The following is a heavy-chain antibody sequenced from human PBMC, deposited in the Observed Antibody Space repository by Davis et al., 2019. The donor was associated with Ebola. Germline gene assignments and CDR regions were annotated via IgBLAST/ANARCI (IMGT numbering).Heavy chain of an antibody. J-gene: IGHJ4*02. CDR2: IKSKTDGGTT. Sequence: GGSLRLSCAASGFTFSNAWMSWVRQAPGKGLEWVGRIKSKTDGGTTDYAAPVKGRFTISRDNAKNSLYLQMNSLRAEDTAVYYCAKGGGGYSADSWGQGTLVTVSS. CDR1: GFTFSNAW. CDR3: AKGGGGYSADS. D-gene: IGHD1-26*01. V-gene: IGHV3-15*01.